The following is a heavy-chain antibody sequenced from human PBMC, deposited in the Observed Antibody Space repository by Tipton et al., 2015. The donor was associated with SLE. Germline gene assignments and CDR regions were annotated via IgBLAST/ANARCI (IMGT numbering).Heavy chain of an antibody. CDR2: IYHSGST. Sequence: TLSLTCAVYGYSISSGYYWGWIRQPPGKGLGWIGSIYHSGSTYYNPSLKSRVTISVDTSKNQFSLKLSSVSAAATAVYYCARERAGERATPDAFEIWGQGTMVTVAS. V-gene: IGHV4-38-2*02. D-gene: IGHD3-16*01. CDR1: GYSISSGYY. CDR3: ARERAGERATPDAFEI. J-gene: IGHJ3*02.